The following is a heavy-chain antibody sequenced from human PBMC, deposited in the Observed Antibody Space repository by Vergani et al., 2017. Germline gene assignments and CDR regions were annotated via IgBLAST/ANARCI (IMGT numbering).Heavy chain of an antibody. CDR1: VFTFSSYS. J-gene: IGHJ6*02. D-gene: IGHD6-19*01. CDR2: ISSSSSYI. CDR3: ARDLLAVADYGMDV. Sequence: VQLVESGGGLVKPGGSLRLSCAASVFTFSSYSMNWVRQAPGKGLEWVSSISSSSSYIYYADSVKGRFTISRDNAKNSLYLQMNSLRAEDTAVYYCARDLLAVADYGMDVWGQGTTVTVSS. V-gene: IGHV3-21*01.